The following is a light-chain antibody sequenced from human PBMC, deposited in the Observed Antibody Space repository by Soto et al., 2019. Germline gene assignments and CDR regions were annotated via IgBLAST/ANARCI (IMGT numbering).Light chain of an antibody. CDR1: SSDVGGYTY. CDR2: EVS. J-gene: IGLJ1*01. Sequence: QSVLTQPDSVSGSPGQSITISCTGTSSDVGGYTYVSWYQHHPGKAPKLMIYEVSNRPSGVSNRFSGSKSGNTASLTISGLQAEDEADYYCSSYTSSSTYVFGTGTKVTVL. CDR3: SSYTSSSTYV. V-gene: IGLV2-14*01.